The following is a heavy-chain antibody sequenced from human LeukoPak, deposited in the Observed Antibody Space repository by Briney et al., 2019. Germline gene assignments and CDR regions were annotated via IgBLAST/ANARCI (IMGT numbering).Heavy chain of an antibody. CDR1: GFTFSSYG. V-gene: IGHV3-30*18. CDR3: AKLGISDGIDY. D-gene: IGHD3-16*01. Sequence: GRSLRLSCAASGFTFSSYGMHWVRQAPGKGLEWVAGISSDGGNKFYADSVKGRFTISRDNSKNTLYLQMNNLRAEDTAVYYCAKLGISDGIDYWGQGTLVTVSS. J-gene: IGHJ4*02. CDR2: ISSDGGNK.